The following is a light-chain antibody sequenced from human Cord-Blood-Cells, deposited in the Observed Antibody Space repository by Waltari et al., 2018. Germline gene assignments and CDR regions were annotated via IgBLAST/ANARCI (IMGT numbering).Light chain of an antibody. V-gene: IGKV4-1*01. CDR1: QSVLYSSNNKNY. J-gene: IGKJ3*01. CDR2: WAS. Sequence: QSVLYSSNNKNYLAWYQQKPGQPPKLLIYWASTRESGVPDRFSGSGSGTDFTLTISSLQAEDVAVYYCQQYYSTPFTFGPGTKVDIK. CDR3: QQYYSTPFT.